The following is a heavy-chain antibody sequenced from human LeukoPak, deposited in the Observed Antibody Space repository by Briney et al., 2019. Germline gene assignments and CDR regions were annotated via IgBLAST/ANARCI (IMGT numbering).Heavy chain of an antibody. CDR2: ISSSSSTI. CDR1: GFTFSSYS. Sequence: PGGSLRLSCAASGFTFSSYSMNWVRQAPGKGLEWVSYISSSSSTIYYADSVKGQFTISRDNAKNSLYLQMNSLRAEDTAVYYCARETYVWGSYRYSHWGQGTLVTVSS. J-gene: IGHJ4*02. CDR3: ARETYVWGSYRYSH. D-gene: IGHD3-16*02. V-gene: IGHV3-48*01.